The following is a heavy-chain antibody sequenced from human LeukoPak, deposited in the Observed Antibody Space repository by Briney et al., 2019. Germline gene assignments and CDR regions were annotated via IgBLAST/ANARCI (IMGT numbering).Heavy chain of an antibody. CDR3: ARDREYYYDSSGYYFRSLVGYCYYYMDV. J-gene: IGHJ6*03. V-gene: IGHV1-18*01. D-gene: IGHD3-22*01. CDR2: ISAYNGNT. CDR1: GYTFTSYG. Sequence: ASGKVSCKASGYTFTSYGISWVRQAPGQGLEWMGWISAYNGNTNYAQKLQGRGTMTTDTSTSTAFMVLRSLRSDDPAVYYCARDREYYYDSSGYYFRSLVGYCYYYMDVWGKGTTVTVSS.